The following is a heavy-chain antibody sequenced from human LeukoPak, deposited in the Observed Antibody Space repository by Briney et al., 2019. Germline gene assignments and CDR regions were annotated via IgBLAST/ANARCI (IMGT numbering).Heavy chain of an antibody. CDR2: IGYGGGDI. CDR3: ARYAPPTTVVTRFFDY. D-gene: IGHD4-11*01. J-gene: IGHJ4*02. V-gene: IGHV3-23*01. CDR1: GFTFSSYA. Sequence: SGGSLRLSCAASGFTFSSYAMSWVRQAPGKGLEWVSVIGYGGGDIQYADSVKGRFTISRDNSKNTLYLQMNSLRAEDTAVYYCARYAPPTTVVTRFFDYWGQGTLVTVSS.